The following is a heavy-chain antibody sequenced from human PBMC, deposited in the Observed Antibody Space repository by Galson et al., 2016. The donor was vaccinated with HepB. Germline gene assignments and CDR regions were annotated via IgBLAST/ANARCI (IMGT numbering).Heavy chain of an antibody. Sequence: SETLSLTCTVSGGSISYRNYYWGWIRQPPGKGLEWIGSIHYSGSTYYNPSLKSRVSISGDTSKNKFSLKLSSVTAADTAVYYCARHEDYCDLLDYWGQGTLVTVSS. V-gene: IGHV4-39*01. CDR2: IHYSGST. J-gene: IGHJ4*02. CDR3: ARHEDYCDLLDY. CDR1: GGSISYRNYY. D-gene: IGHD4-17*01.